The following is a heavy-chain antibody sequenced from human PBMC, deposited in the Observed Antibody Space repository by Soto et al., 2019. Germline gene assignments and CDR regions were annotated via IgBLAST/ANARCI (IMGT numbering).Heavy chain of an antibody. V-gene: IGHV4-59*08. J-gene: IGHJ6*03. CDR3: ARLGQSRWGPEAGDIVVVPAAPSRKRRGYYYYYMDV. CDR1: GGSISSYY. Sequence: SETLSLTCTVSGGSISSYYWSWIRQPPGKGLEWIGYIYYSGSTNYNPSLKSRVTISVDTSKNQFSLKLSSVTAADTAVYYCARLGQSRWGPEAGDIVVVPAAPSRKRRGYYYYYMDVWGKGTTVTVSS. CDR2: IYYSGST. D-gene: IGHD2-2*01.